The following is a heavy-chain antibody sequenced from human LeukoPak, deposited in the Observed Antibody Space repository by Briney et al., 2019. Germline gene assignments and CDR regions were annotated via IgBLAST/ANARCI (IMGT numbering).Heavy chain of an antibody. Sequence: SETLSLTCAVYGGSFSGYYWAWIRQPPGKGLEWIGYIYYSGSTYYNPSLKSRVTISVGTSKNQFSLKLSSVTAADTAVYYCARVRSITIFGVVIDWNWFDPWGQGTLVTVSS. CDR3: ARVRSITIFGVVIDWNWFDP. D-gene: IGHD3-3*01. V-gene: IGHV4-30-4*08. J-gene: IGHJ5*02. CDR2: IYYSGST. CDR1: GGSFSGYY.